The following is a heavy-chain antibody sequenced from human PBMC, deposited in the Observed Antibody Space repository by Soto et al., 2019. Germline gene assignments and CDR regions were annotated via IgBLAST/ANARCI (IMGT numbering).Heavy chain of an antibody. J-gene: IGHJ5*02. CDR1: GFSLSTHGVA. CDR3: AYRLPYNMIWESGWFDP. V-gene: IGHV2-5*02. Sequence: QITLKESGPTLVKPTQTLTLTCTFSGFSLSTHGVAVGWIRQPPGKALECLAIIYWDDDKRYNPSLKNRLTITMXXSXNXXVLTMTNVDPVDTATCRCAYRLPYNMIWESGWFDPWGQGTLVTVSS. CDR2: IYWDDDK. D-gene: IGHD3-10*02.